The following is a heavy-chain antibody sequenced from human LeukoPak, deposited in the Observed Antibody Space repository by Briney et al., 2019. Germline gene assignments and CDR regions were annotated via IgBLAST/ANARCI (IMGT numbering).Heavy chain of an antibody. CDR3: ASFDYGGHPDAFDI. J-gene: IGHJ3*02. V-gene: IGHV3-66*01. Sequence: PGGSLRLSCAASGFTVTSNYMSWVRQALEKGLEWVSVIYAGGNKYYADSVKGRFTISRDSSKNTLYLQMNSLRAEDTAMYYCASFDYGGHPDAFDIWAKGQWSPSLQ. D-gene: IGHD4-23*01. CDR1: GFTVTSNY. CDR2: IYAGGNK.